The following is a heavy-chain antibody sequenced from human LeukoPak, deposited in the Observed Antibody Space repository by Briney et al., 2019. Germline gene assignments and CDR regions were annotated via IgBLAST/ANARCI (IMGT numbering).Heavy chain of an antibody. J-gene: IGHJ4*02. V-gene: IGHV1-69*06. D-gene: IGHD3-16*02. CDR1: GGTFTSYA. CDR3: AGYDYVWGSYRSQQLDY. Sequence: GASVKVSCKASGGTFTSYAISWVRQAPGQGREWMGGIIPIFGTADYAQKFQGRVTITAYKSTSTAYMELSSLRSEDTAVYYCAGYDYVWGSYRSQQLDYWGQGTLVTVSS. CDR2: IIPIFGTA.